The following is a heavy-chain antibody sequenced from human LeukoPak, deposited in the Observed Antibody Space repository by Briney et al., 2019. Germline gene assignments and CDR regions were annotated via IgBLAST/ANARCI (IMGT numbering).Heavy chain of an antibody. CDR3: ARHWAYCSGGSCYSGAFDI. V-gene: IGHV4-59*08. D-gene: IGHD2-15*01. Sequence: SETLSLTCAVYGGSFSGYYWSWIRLPPGKGLEWIGYIYYSGSTNYNPSLKSRVTISVDTSKNQFSLKLSSVTAADTAVYYCARHWAYCSGGSCYSGAFDIWGQGTMVTVSS. J-gene: IGHJ3*02. CDR1: GGSFSGYY. CDR2: IYYSGST.